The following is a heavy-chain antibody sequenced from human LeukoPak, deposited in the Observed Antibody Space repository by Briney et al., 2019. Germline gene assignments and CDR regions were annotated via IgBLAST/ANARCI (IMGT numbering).Heavy chain of an antibody. CDR3: ARDRDSSGCFYY. V-gene: IGHV4-59*01. Sequence: SETLSLTCTVSGGSISGFYWGWIRQPPGKGLEWIGFIYYSGSANYNPSLKSRVTMSVDTSKNQFSLKLSSVTAADTAFYYCARDRDSSGCFYYWGHGTLVTVAS. CDR2: IYYSGSA. J-gene: IGHJ4*01. CDR1: GGSISGFY. D-gene: IGHD6-19*01.